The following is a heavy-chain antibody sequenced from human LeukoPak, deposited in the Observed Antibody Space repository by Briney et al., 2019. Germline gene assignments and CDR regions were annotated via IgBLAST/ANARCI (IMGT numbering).Heavy chain of an antibody. V-gene: IGHV3-23*01. Sequence: PGGSLRLSCAASGFTFSSYAMSWVRQAPGKGLEWVSAISGSGGSTYYADSVKGRFTISRDNSKNTLYLQMNSLRAEDTAVYYCARTNRYCSGGSCYAGHFDYWGQGTLVTVSS. CDR1: GFTFSSYA. CDR3: ARTNRYCSGGSCYAGHFDY. CDR2: ISGSGGST. D-gene: IGHD2-15*01. J-gene: IGHJ4*02.